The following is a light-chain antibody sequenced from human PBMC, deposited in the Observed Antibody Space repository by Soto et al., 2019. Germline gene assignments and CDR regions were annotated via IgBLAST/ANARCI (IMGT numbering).Light chain of an antibody. Sequence: IQMILSPSAVSASVQDRVTITCLASQSVRSWLAWYQQKPGRAPKFLIYDASSLESGVPSRFSGSGSGTEFTLTISNLQPDDFATYYCQQYDNYPLTFGGGTKVDI. CDR2: DAS. V-gene: IGKV1-5*01. CDR1: QSVRSW. CDR3: QQYDNYPLT. J-gene: IGKJ4*01.